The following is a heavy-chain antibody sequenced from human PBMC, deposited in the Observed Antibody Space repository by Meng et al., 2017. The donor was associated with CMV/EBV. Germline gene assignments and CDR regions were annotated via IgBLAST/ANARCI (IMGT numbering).Heavy chain of an antibody. CDR2: IKQDGSEK. CDR3: ARDRARGEWFDP. Sequence: GSLRLSCAASGFTFSSYRMSWVRQAPGKGLEWVANIKQDGSEKYYVDSVKGRFTISRDNAKNSLYLQMNSLRAEDTAVYYCARDRARGEWFDPWGQGTLVTVSS. J-gene: IGHJ5*02. CDR1: GFTFSSYR. D-gene: IGHD6-6*01. V-gene: IGHV3-7*01.